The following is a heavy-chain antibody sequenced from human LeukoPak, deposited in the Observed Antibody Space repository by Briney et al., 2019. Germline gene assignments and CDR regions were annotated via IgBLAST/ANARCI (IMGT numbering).Heavy chain of an antibody. V-gene: IGHV1-24*01. CDR1: GYTFTSYD. CDR3: ATGTLLPDFDC. J-gene: IGHJ4*02. Sequence: ASVTVSCKASGYTFTSYDINWVRQAPGQGLEWMGGFDPEDGETIYAQKFQGRVTMTEDTSTDTAYMELSSLRSEDTAVYYCATGTLLPDFDCWGQGTLVTVSS. CDR2: FDPEDGET. D-gene: IGHD2-15*01.